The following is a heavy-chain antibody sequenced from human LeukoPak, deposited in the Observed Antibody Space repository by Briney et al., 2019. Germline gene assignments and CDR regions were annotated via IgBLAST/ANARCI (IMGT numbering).Heavy chain of an antibody. CDR3: ARQGYYDTDAFDI. CDR2: IYYSGST. CDR1: GGSISSGGYY. V-gene: IGHV4-39*01. D-gene: IGHD3-22*01. J-gene: IGHJ3*02. Sequence: SETLSLTCTVSGGSISSGGYYWSWIRQHPGKGLEWIGSIYYSGSTYYNPSLKSRVTMSVDTSKNQFSLKLSSVTAADTAVYYCARQGYYDTDAFDIWGQGTMVTVSS.